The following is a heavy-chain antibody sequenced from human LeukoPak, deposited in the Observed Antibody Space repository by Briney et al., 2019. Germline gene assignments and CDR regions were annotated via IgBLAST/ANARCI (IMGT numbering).Heavy chain of an antibody. J-gene: IGHJ4*02. CDR1: GFTFSSYS. CDR2: ISSSSSYI. D-gene: IGHD3-22*01. Sequence: GGSLRLSCAASGFTFSSYSMTWVRQAPGKRLEWVSSISSSSSYIYYADSVKGRFTISRDNAKNSLYLQMNSLRAEDTAVYYCARNYDSSGYYPYYFDYWGQGTLVTVSS. CDR3: ARNYDSSGYYPYYFDY. V-gene: IGHV3-21*01.